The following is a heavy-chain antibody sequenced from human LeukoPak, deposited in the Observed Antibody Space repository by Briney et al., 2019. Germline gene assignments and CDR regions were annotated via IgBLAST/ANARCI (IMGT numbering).Heavy chain of an antibody. CDR2: VYHNGRT. Sequence: PSGTLSLTCAVSGGSITRTNWWTWVRPPPGKGLEWIGEVYHNGRTNYNPSLQSRITISVDKSKNQFSLNLTSVTAADTAIYYCARDWDGRDSDRSGYYPRWFDPWGQGALVTVSS. CDR3: ARDWDGRDSDRSGYYPRWFDP. CDR1: GGSITRTNW. J-gene: IGHJ5*02. D-gene: IGHD3-22*01. V-gene: IGHV4-4*02.